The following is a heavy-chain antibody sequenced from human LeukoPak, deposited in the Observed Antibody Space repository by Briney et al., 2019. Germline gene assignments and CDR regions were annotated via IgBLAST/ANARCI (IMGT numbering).Heavy chain of an antibody. CDR1: GFTFSSNA. Sequence: GGSLRLSCAASGFTFSSNAMHWVRQAPGKGLEWVAVISYDGSNKYYADSVKGRFTISRDNSKNTLYLQMNSLRAEDTAVYYCIRGWFDPWGQGTLVTVSS. V-gene: IGHV3-30*03. CDR2: ISYDGSNK. J-gene: IGHJ5*02. CDR3: IRGWFDP.